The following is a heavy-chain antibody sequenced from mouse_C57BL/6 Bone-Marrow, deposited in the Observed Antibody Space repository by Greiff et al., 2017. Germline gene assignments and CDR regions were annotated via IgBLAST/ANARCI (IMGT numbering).Heavy chain of an antibody. J-gene: IGHJ2*01. CDR2: IRNKANGYTT. CDR3: ARFYGPGVYFDY. CDR1: GFTFTDYY. Sequence: EVKLMESGGGLVQPGGSLSLSCAASGFTFTDYYMSWVRQPPGKALEWLGFIRNKANGYTTEYSASVKGRFTISRDNSQSILYLQMNALRAEDSATDDCARFYGPGVYFDYWGQGTTLTVAS. V-gene: IGHV7-3*01. D-gene: IGHD1-2*01.